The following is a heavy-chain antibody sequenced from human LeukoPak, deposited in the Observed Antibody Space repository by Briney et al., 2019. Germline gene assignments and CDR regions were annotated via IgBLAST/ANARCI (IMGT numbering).Heavy chain of an antibody. J-gene: IGHJ4*02. D-gene: IGHD5-24*01. CDR3: ARGEQEMATMSIDY. Sequence: GGSLRLSCAASGFSFSTYSMNWVRQAPGKGLDWVSYISSLGSTMYYADSVKGRFTIPRDNAKNPLYLQMDGLRAEDTAVYYCARGEQEMATMSIDYWGQGTLVTVSS. CDR1: GFSFSTYS. CDR2: ISSLGSTM. V-gene: IGHV3-48*01.